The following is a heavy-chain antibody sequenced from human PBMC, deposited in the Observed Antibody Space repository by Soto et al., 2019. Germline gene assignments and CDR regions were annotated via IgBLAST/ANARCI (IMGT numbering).Heavy chain of an antibody. J-gene: IGHJ4*02. D-gene: IGHD3-22*01. CDR2: ISGSGGST. CDR3: AKPPGYPVSRWLPEDY. Sequence: EVQLLESGGGLVQPGGSLRLSCAASGFTFSSYAMSWVRQAPGKGLEWVSAISGSGGSTYYADSVKGRFTISRDNSKNTLYLQMNSLRAEDTAVYYCAKPPGYPVSRWLPEDYWGQGTLVTVSS. V-gene: IGHV3-23*01. CDR1: GFTFSSYA.